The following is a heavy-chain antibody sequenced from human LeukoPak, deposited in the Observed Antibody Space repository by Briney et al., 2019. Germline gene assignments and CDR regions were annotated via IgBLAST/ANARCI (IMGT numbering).Heavy chain of an antibody. V-gene: IGHV3-21*01. J-gene: IGHJ4*02. Sequence: GGSLRLSCAASGFTFSNYAMNWVRQAPGKGLEWVSSISTSSTYIFSADSIRGRFTISRDNADNSLYLQMNSLRAEDTAVYYCAKDPPPISIAAHFDYWGQGTLVTVSS. D-gene: IGHD6-6*01. CDR1: GFTFSNYA. CDR3: AKDPPPISIAAHFDY. CDR2: ISTSSTYI.